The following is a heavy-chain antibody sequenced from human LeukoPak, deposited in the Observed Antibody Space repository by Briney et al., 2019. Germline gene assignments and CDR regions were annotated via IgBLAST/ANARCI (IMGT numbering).Heavy chain of an antibody. CDR3: ARVNSSSWYGAFDI. Sequence: GRSLRLSCAASGFTFSSYAMHWVRQAPGKGLEWVAVISYDGRNKYYADSVKGRFTISRDNSKNTLYLQMNSLRAEDTAVYYCARVNSSSWYGAFDIWGQGTMVTVSS. J-gene: IGHJ3*02. CDR2: ISYDGRNK. D-gene: IGHD6-13*01. CDR1: GFTFSSYA. V-gene: IGHV3-30*04.